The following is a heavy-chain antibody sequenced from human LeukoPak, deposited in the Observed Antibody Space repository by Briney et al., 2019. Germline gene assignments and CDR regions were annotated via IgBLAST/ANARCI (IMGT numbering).Heavy chain of an antibody. D-gene: IGHD3-10*01. J-gene: IGHJ4*02. CDR2: ISGSGGST. CDR3: AKDGGFGEFFKASFY. V-gene: IGHV3-23*01. CDR1: GFTFSSYA. Sequence: GGSLRLSCAASGFTFSSYAMSWVRQAPGKGLEWVSAISGSGGSTYYADSVKGRFTISRDNSKNTLYLQMNSLRAEDTAVYYCAKDGGFGEFFKASFYWGQGTLVTVSS.